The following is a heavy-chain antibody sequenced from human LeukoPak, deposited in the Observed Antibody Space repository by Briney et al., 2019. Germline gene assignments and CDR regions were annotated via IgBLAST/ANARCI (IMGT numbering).Heavy chain of an antibody. J-gene: IGHJ4*02. CDR2: IYYSGST. Sequence: NPSETLSLTCTVSGGPISSYYWSWIRQPPGKGLEWIGYIYYSGSTNYNPSLKSRVTISVDTSKNQFSLKLSSVTAADTAVYYCAREAGGDRQLHYWGQGTLVTVSS. V-gene: IGHV4-59*12. CDR1: GGPISSYY. CDR3: AREAGGDRQLHY. D-gene: IGHD2-21*02.